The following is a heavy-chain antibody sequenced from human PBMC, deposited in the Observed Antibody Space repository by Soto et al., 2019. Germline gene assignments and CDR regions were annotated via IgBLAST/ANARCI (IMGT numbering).Heavy chain of an antibody. Sequence: GGSLRLSCAASGFVFNTFGMHWVRQAPGKGLEWVAVIWYDGSKKYYADSVQGRFTISRDNSRNTLFLQMSSLTAEDTAVYYCARLHYQYGMDVWGQGTKVTVSS. J-gene: IGHJ6*02. D-gene: IGHD4-17*01. CDR3: ARLHYQYGMDV. CDR1: GFVFNTFG. V-gene: IGHV3-33*03. CDR2: IWYDGSKK.